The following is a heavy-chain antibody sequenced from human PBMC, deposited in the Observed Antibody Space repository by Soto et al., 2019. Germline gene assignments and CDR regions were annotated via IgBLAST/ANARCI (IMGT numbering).Heavy chain of an antibody. Sequence: GGSLRLSCAASGFTFSSYAMSWVRQAPGKGLEWVSAISGSGAITYYADSVKGRFTISRDNSKNTLYLQMNSLRAEDTAVYYCVKSPKYNSGWWDYFDYWGQGTLVTVSS. CDR2: ISGSGAIT. J-gene: IGHJ4*02. CDR1: GFTFSSYA. V-gene: IGHV3-23*01. D-gene: IGHD6-19*01. CDR3: VKSPKYNSGWWDYFDY.